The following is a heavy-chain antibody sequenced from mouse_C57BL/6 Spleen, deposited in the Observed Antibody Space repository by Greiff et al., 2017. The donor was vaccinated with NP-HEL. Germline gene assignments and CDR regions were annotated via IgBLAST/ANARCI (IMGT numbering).Heavy chain of an antibody. CDR1: GFTFSSYT. Sequence: EVKLVESGGGLVKPGGSLKLSCAASGFTFSSYTMSWVRQTPEKRLEWVATISGGGGNTYYPDSVKGRFTISRDNAKNTLYLQMSSLRSEATALYYCARDDYDHYYAMDCWGPGTSVTVSS. J-gene: IGHJ4*01. CDR2: ISGGGGNT. CDR3: ARDDYDHYYAMDC. D-gene: IGHD2-4*01. V-gene: IGHV5-9*01.